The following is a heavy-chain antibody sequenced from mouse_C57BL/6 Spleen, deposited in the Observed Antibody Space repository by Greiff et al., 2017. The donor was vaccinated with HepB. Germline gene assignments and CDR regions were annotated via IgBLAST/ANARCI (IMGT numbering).Heavy chain of an antibody. CDR1: GFTFSSYA. V-gene: IGHV5-4*01. CDR2: ISDGGSYT. J-gene: IGHJ2*01. D-gene: IGHD4-1*01. CDR3: ARGGETDYFDY. Sequence: EVQGVESGGGLVKPGGSLKLSCAASGFTFSSYAMSWVRQTPEKRLEWVATISDGGSYTYYPDNVKGRFTISRDNAKNNRYLQMSHLKSEDTAMYDCARGGETDYFDYWGQGTTLTVSS.